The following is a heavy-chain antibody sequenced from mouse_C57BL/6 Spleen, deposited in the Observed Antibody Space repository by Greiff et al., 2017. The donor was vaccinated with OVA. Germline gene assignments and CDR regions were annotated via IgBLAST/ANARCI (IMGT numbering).Heavy chain of an antibody. CDR3: ARARASITRAYFDY. CDR1: GYTFTDYY. CDR2: INPNNGGT. Sequence: VQLQQSGPELVKPGASVKISCKASGYTFTDYYMNWVKQSHGKSLEWIGDINPNNGGTSYNQKFKGKATLTVDKSSSTAYMELRSLTSEDSAVYYCARARASITRAYFDYWGQGTTLTVSS. V-gene: IGHV1-26*01. J-gene: IGHJ2*01. D-gene: IGHD1-1*01.